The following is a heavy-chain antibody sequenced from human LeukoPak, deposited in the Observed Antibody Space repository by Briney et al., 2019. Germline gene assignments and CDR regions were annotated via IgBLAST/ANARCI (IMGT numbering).Heavy chain of an antibody. CDR1: GFTFSSYG. CDR3: ARESEDSSSWPDY. Sequence: GGSLRLSCAASGFTFSSYGMHWVRQAPGKGLEWVAVIWYDGSNKYYADSVKGRFTISRDNSKNTLYLQMNSLRAEDTAVYYCARESEDSSSWPDYWGQGTLVTVSS. D-gene: IGHD6-13*01. V-gene: IGHV3-33*01. CDR2: IWYDGSNK. J-gene: IGHJ4*02.